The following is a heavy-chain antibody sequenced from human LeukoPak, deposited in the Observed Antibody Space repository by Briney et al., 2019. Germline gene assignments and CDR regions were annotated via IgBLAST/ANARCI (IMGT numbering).Heavy chain of an antibody. V-gene: IGHV4-34*01. J-gene: IGHJ4*02. CDR2: INHSGST. Sequence: SETLSLTCAVYGGSFSGYYWSWIRQPPGKGLEWIGEINHSGSTNYNPSLKSRVTISVDTSKNQFSLKLSSVTAADTAVYYCARDLLDESDYNFDYWGQGTLVTVSS. CDR3: ARDLLDESDYNFDY. D-gene: IGHD3-16*01. CDR1: GGSFSGYY.